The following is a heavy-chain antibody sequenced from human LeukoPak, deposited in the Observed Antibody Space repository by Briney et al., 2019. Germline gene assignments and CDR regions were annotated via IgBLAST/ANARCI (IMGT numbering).Heavy chain of an antibody. D-gene: IGHD1-26*01. V-gene: IGHV4-34*01. CDR2: INHSGST. CDR1: GGSFSGYY. CDR3: ATNPTRLSGNKY. J-gene: IGHJ4*02. Sequence: PSETLSLTCAVYGGSFSGYYWSWIRQPPGKGLEWIGEINHSGSTNYNPSLKSRVTISVDTSKNQFSLKLSSVTAADTAVYYCATNPTRLSGNKYWGQGTLVTVSS.